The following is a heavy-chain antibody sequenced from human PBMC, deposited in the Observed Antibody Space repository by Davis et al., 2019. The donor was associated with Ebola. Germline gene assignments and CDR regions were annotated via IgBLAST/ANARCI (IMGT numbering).Heavy chain of an antibody. V-gene: IGHV3-74*03. CDR1: GFIFSNYW. CDR2: TNRDGTTT. D-gene: IGHD5/OR15-5a*01. CDR3: SIASLR. Sequence: GESLKISCRGSGFIFSNYWMHWVRQSPGKGLVWVATTNRDGTTTTYADSLRGRITISRDNTKSTLYLRMNGLRVDDTAIYYCSIASLRWGQGTLVTVSS. J-gene: IGHJ4*02.